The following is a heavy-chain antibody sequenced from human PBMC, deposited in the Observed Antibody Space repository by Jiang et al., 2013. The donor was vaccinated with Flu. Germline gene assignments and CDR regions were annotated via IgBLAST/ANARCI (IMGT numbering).Heavy chain of an antibody. V-gene: IGHV4-31*02. CDR3: ASRMTTETTVDY. Sequence: WIRQHPGKGLEWIGHIYYSGRTYYNPSLKSRVTISVDTSKNQFFLKVSSVTAADTAVYYCASRMTTETTVDYWGQGTLVTVSS. CDR2: IYYSGRT. J-gene: IGHJ4*02. D-gene: IGHD4-17*01.